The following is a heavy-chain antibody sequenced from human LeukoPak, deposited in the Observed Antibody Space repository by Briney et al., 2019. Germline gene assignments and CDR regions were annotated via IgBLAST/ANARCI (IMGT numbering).Heavy chain of an antibody. CDR1: GFTFSSYS. D-gene: IGHD3-16*01. V-gene: IGHV3-21*01. CDR3: TRDGGAMNDFDF. CDR2: ISSSSSYI. Sequence: GGSLRLSCAASGFTFSSYSMNWVRQAPGKGLEWVSSISSSSSYIYYADSVKGRFTISRDNAKNTLYLNMNSLRPEDTALYFCTRDGGAMNDFDFWGQGTLVTVSS. J-gene: IGHJ4*02.